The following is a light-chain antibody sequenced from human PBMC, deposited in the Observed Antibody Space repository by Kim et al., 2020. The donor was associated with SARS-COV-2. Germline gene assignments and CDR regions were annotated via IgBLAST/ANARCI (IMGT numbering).Light chain of an antibody. CDR2: DIS. Sequence: PVQSITGSCAATSSDVCRYNYVSWYQQHPSKAPKLMIYDISKRPSGVSNRFSGSKSGNTASLTISGLQAEDEADYYCSSYTSSSRVFGGGTQLTVL. V-gene: IGLV2-14*04. CDR1: SSDVCRYNY. J-gene: IGLJ3*02. CDR3: SSYTSSSRV.